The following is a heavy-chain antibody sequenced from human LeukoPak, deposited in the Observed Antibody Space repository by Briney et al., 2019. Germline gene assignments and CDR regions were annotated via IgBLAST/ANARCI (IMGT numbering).Heavy chain of an antibody. J-gene: IGHJ4*02. CDR2: ISSSSSYI. CDR1: GFTFSSYS. V-gene: IGHV3-21*01. CDR3: AKGSKPYCSSTSCYGSMVDY. D-gene: IGHD2-2*01. Sequence: GGSLRLSCAASGFTFSSYSMNWVRQAPGKGLEWVSSISSSSSYIYYADSVKGRFTISRDNSKNTLYLQMNSLRAEDTAVYYCAKGSKPYCSSTSCYGSMVDYWGQGTLVTVSS.